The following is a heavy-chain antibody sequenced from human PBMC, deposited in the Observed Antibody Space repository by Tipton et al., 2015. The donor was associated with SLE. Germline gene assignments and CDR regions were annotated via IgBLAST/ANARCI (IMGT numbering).Heavy chain of an antibody. CDR2: ISGYNGNT. CDR3: ARDCPSLERFSCSPAYFDY. D-gene: IGHD3-3*01. CDR1: GYTFTNFG. Sequence: QSGAEVKKPGASVRVSCKASGYTFTNFGISWVRQAPGQGLEWMGWISGYNGNTNYAQNFQGRVTMTTDTSTRTAYMELRSLRSDDTAVYYCARDCPSLERFSCSPAYFDYWGQGTLVTVSS. V-gene: IGHV1-18*01. J-gene: IGHJ4*02.